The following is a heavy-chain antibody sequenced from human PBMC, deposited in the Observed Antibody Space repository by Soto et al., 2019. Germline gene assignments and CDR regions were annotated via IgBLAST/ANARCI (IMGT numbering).Heavy chain of an antibody. V-gene: IGHV3-30*18. CDR3: AKVSSSWYAGFFDL. CDR1: GFTFNNYG. D-gene: IGHD6-13*01. CDR2: IPYDGSNK. J-gene: IGHJ4*02. Sequence: LRLSCAASGFTFNNYGMHWVRQAPGKGLEWVSIIPYDGSNKYYADSVKGRFTISRDNSMNTLYLQMNTLRAEDTAIYYCAKVSSSWYAGFFDLWGQGTLVTVSS.